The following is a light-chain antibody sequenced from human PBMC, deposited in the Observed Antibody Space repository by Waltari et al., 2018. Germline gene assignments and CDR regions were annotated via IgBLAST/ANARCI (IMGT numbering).Light chain of an antibody. CDR2: WAS. Sequence: DFVMTQSPDSLAVSLGERAAINCRSSRSVLYSPDNKHYLAWYQQKPGQPPKLLIYWASNRESGVPDRFSCSGSGTDFTLTISSLQAEDVAVYYCQQYYSTSTFGGGTKVEIK. CDR1: RSVLYSPDNKHY. V-gene: IGKV4-1*01. J-gene: IGKJ4*01. CDR3: QQYYSTST.